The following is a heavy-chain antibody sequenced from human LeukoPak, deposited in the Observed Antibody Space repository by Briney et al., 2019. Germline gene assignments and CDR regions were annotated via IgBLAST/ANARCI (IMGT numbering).Heavy chain of an antibody. CDR2: IYPGDSDT. D-gene: IGHD3-9*01. V-gene: IGHV5-51*01. CDR1: GYSFTSYW. CDR3: ARQDDILTGSPPAHYYYMDV. J-gene: IGHJ6*03. Sequence: GESLKISCKGSGYSFTSYWIGWVRQMPGKGLEWMGIIYPGDSDTRYSPSFQGQVTISADKSISTAYLQWSSLKASDTAMYYCARQDDILTGSPPAHYYYMDVWGKGTTVTVSS.